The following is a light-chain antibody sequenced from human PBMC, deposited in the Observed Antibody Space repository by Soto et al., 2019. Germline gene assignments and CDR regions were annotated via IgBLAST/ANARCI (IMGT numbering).Light chain of an antibody. CDR2: RAS. V-gene: IGKV1-33*01. CDR3: QQYDNLPSYT. Sequence: DIQMSQSPPSLSASVGDRVTITCQASQDISNNLNWYQHKPGKAPKLLIFRASNLETGVPSRVSGGGSGTHFTFTISSLQPEDIATYYCQQYDNLPSYTFGPGTKLEIK. J-gene: IGKJ2*01. CDR1: QDISNN.